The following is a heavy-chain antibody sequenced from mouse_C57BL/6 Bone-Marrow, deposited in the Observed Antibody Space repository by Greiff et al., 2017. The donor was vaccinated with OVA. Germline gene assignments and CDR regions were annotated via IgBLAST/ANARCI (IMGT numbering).Heavy chain of an antibody. CDR1: GYTFTSYW. CDR2: IDPSDSYT. V-gene: IGHV1-50*01. CDR3: ARALLSPFAY. Sequence: VQLKQPGAELVKPGASVKLSCKASGYTFTSYWMQWVKQRPGQGLEWIGEIDPSDSYTNYNQKFKGKATLTVDTSSSTAYMQLSSLTSEDSAVYYCARALLSPFAYWGQGTLVTVSA. J-gene: IGHJ3*01. D-gene: IGHD2-1*01.